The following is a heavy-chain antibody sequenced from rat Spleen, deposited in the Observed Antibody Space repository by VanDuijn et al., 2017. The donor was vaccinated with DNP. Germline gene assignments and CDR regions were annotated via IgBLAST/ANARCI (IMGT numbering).Heavy chain of an antibody. CDR3: TRINYGGYYYVMDA. V-gene: IGHV5-25*01. CDR1: GFNFNDHW. CDR2: FSTIGDDT. J-gene: IGHJ4*01. Sequence: EVKLVESGGGLVQPGRSLKLSCAASGFNFNDHWMAWVRQAPTKGLEWVATFSTIGDDTFYRDSVKGRFTISRDNAKSTLYLQMNSLRSEDTATYYCTRINYGGYYYVMDAWGQGASVTVSS. D-gene: IGHD1-11*01.